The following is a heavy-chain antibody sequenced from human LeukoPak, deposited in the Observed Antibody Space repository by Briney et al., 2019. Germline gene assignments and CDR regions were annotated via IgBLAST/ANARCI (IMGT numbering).Heavy chain of an antibody. J-gene: IGHJ2*01. V-gene: IGHV1-2*02. CDR3: ARASREWGDWYLDL. Sequence: ASVNVSCKASGYTFTAYFIHWVRQAPGQGLEWMGCVNPNTGDSRYEEKFQGRVTMTRVTSINTAYMQLSRLTSDETAVYYCARASREWGDWYLDLWGRGSLVTVSS. CDR1: GYTFTAYF. CDR2: VNPNTGDS. D-gene: IGHD1-26*01.